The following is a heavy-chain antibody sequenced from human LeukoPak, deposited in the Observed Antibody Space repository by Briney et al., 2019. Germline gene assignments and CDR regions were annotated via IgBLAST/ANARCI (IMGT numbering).Heavy chain of an antibody. D-gene: IGHD2-2*02. CDR2: ISGSGGST. Sequence: GGSLRLSCAASGFTFSDYYMSWIRQAPGKGLEWVSAISGSGGSTYYADSVKGRFTISRDNSKNTLYLQMNSLRAEDTAVYYCAKDLGCSSTSCYRAYWGQGTLVTVSS. CDR3: AKDLGCSSTSCYRAY. J-gene: IGHJ4*02. CDR1: GFTFSDYY. V-gene: IGHV3-23*01.